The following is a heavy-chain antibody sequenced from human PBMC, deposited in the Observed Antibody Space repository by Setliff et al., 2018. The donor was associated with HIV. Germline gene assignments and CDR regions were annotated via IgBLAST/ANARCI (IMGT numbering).Heavy chain of an antibody. V-gene: IGHV3-30*02. CDR2: IRCAGTDK. CDR3: AKTQTVITVYGPFDS. Sequence: GGSLRLSCAASGFTFNTYDMHWVRQAPGKGLEWVPFIRCAGTDKCYLDSVQGRFTISRDNSRNTLCLQMNSLRAEDTAMYYCAKTQTVITVYGPFDSWGQGTPVTVSS. D-gene: IGHD4-4*01. J-gene: IGHJ4*02. CDR1: GFTFNTYD.